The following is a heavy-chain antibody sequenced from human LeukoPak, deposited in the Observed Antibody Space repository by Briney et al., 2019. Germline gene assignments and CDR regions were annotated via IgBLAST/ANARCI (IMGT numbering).Heavy chain of an antibody. Sequence: PGGSLRLSCAASGFTFSSYAMSWVRQAPGKGLEWVAVISYDGSNKYYADSVKGRFTISRDNSKNTLYLQMNSLRAEDTAVYYCARAVDTAIPSDYWGQGTLVTVSS. CDR2: ISYDGSNK. V-gene: IGHV3-30*04. CDR1: GFTFSSYA. CDR3: ARAVDTAIPSDY. D-gene: IGHD5-18*01. J-gene: IGHJ4*02.